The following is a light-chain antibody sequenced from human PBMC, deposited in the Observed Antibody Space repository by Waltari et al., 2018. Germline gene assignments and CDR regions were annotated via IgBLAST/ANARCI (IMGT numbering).Light chain of an antibody. CDR3: QQRSGWPYT. Sequence: EIVLTQSPATLSLSPGEGATLPCRASQSGSRYLACYQQKPGQAPRLLIYDASNRATGIPARFSASGSGTDFTLTLSSLGPEDFAVYYCQQRSGWPYTFGQGTKLEIK. CDR1: QSGSRY. CDR2: DAS. J-gene: IGKJ2*01. V-gene: IGKV3-11*01.